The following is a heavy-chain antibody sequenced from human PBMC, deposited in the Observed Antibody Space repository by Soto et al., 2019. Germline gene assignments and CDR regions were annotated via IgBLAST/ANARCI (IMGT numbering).Heavy chain of an antibody. CDR3: ARDYGGRPRHFDWLLYFDY. CDR1: GFTFSSYS. Sequence: GGSLRLSCAASGFTFSSYSMNWVRQAPGKGLEWVSYISSSSSTIYYADSVKGRFTISRENAKNSLDLQMNSLRDEETAVYYCARDYGGRPRHFDWLLYFDYWGQGTLVTVSS. J-gene: IGHJ4*02. V-gene: IGHV3-48*02. D-gene: IGHD3-9*01. CDR2: ISSSSSTI.